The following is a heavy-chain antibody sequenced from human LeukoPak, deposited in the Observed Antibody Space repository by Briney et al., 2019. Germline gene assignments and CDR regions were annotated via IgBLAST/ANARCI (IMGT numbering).Heavy chain of an antibody. D-gene: IGHD1-26*01. J-gene: IGHJ3*02. CDR2: ISSSGSPI. V-gene: IGHV3-48*03. CDR1: EFTFSSYE. CDR3: ARSGSLVGAFDI. Sequence: PGGSLRLSCAASEFTFSSYEMTWVRQAPGKGLEWVSYISSSGSPIYYADSVKGRFTISRDNAKNSLYLQMNSLRAEDTAVYYCARSGSLVGAFDIWGQGTMVTVSS.